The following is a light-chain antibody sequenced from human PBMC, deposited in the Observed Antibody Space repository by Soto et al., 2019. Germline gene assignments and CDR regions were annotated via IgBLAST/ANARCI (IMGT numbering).Light chain of an antibody. CDR3: QSYDSSLSGHVV. J-gene: IGLJ2*01. Sequence: QAVVTQPPSVSGAPGQRVTISCTGSSSNIGAGYDVHWYHQLPGTAPKLLIYANSIRPSGVPDRFSGSQSGTSASLAITGLQAEDEANYYCQSYDSSLSGHVVFGGGTKVTVL. V-gene: IGLV1-40*01. CDR1: SSNIGAGYD. CDR2: ANS.